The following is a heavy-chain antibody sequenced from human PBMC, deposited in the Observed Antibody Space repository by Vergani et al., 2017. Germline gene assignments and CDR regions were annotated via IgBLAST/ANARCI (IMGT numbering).Heavy chain of an antibody. J-gene: IGHJ6*03. D-gene: IGHD2/OR15-2a*01. CDR3: AXAGLPFYAFYMDV. CDR2: IYHTGTT. V-gene: IGHV4-31*03. CDR1: GGSINPSSSF. Sequence: QLQLQESGPGLVKPSETLSLICTVSGGSINPSSSFWGWIRQHPGQGLEWIGYIYHTGTTYYNPSLRGRINISVDTSKNQLSLKLTSVTAADTAVYFCAXAGLPFYAFYMDVWGKGITVTVSS.